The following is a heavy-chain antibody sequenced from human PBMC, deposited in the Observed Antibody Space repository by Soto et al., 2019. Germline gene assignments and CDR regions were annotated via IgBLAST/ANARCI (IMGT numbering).Heavy chain of an antibody. V-gene: IGHV3-23*01. CDR2: LSGPGVNT. J-gene: IGHJ4*02. CDR1: GFTFNSYA. D-gene: IGHD3-10*01. Sequence: EVQLLESGGNLVQPGGSLRLSCAASGFTFNSYAMGWVRQSPGEALEWVSTLSGPGVNTYYADPVKGRFTISRDNSKNALDLQMDSRGVEDTATYYCARVVKGVGGVISRVDYWGQGTLVTVSS. CDR3: ARVVKGVGGVISRVDY.